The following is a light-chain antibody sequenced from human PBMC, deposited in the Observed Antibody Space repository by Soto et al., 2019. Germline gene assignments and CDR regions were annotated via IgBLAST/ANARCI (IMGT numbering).Light chain of an antibody. CDR3: RSYAGDTPYI. J-gene: IGLJ1*01. V-gene: IGLV2-8*01. Sequence: QSLATQARSASGSPGQSVTISCTGTSSDVGGYDYVSWYQQLPGKAPKLVIYEVNRQPSGVPERFSGSKSGNTASLTVSGLQAEDEADFYCRSYAGDTPYIFGTGTKVTVL. CDR2: EVN. CDR1: SSDVGGYDY.